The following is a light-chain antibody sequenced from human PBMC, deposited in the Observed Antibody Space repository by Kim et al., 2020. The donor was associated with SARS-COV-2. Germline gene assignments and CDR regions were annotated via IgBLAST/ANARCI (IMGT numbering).Light chain of an antibody. CDR1: HDILDY. V-gene: IGKV1-16*01. Sequence: DIQMTQSPSSVSASVGDRVTITCRASHDILDYLAWFQQKPGKAPRPLIYGASTLHSGVPSRFRGGSSGTDFSLTISGVQPEDFAIYYCQQYKTVPFSFGRGTRVEI. J-gene: IGKJ2*01. CDR3: QQYKTVPFS. CDR2: GAS.